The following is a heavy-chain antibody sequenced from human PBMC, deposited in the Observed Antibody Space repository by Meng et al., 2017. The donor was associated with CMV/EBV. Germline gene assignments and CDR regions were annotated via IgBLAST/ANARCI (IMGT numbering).Heavy chain of an antibody. Sequence: GESLKISCAASGFTVSSNYMSWVRQAPGKGLEWVSVIYSGGSTYYADSVKGRCTISRDNSKNTLYLQMNSLRAEDTAVYYCARAPSSDFDYWGQGTLVTVSS. J-gene: IGHJ4*02. D-gene: IGHD6-6*01. V-gene: IGHV3-53*01. CDR3: ARAPSSDFDY. CDR1: GFTVSSNY. CDR2: IYSGGST.